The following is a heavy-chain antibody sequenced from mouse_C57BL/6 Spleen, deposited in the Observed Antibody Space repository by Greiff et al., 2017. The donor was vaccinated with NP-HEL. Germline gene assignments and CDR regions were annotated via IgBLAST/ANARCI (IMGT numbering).Heavy chain of an antibody. CDR1: GYSITSGYD. Sequence: EVKLQESGPGMVKPSQSLSLTCTVTGYSITSGYDWHWIRHFPGNKLEWMGYISYSGSTNYNPSLKSRISITHDTSKNHFFLKLNSVTTEDTATYYCAREGYDSNYEAWFAYWGQGTLVTVSA. CDR2: ISYSGST. D-gene: IGHD2-5*01. CDR3: AREGYDSNYEAWFAY. J-gene: IGHJ3*01. V-gene: IGHV3-1*01.